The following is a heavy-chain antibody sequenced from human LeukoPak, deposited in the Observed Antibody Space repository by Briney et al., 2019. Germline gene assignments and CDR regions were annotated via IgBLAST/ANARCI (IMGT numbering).Heavy chain of an antibody. CDR1: GGTFSSYA. CDR2: IIPIFGAA. V-gene: IGHV1-69*05. Sequence: SVKVSCKASGGTFSSYAISWVRQAPGQGLEWMGGIIPIFGAANYAQKFQGRGTITTDESTSTAYTQLGSLRAEETALSYSATVPAGVPADFDIWGQGTMVTVSS. D-gene: IGHD2-2*01. CDR3: ATVPAGVPADFDI. J-gene: IGHJ3*02.